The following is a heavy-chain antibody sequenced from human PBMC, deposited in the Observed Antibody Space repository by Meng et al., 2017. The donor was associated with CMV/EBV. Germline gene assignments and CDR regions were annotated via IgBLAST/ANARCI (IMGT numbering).Heavy chain of an antibody. V-gene: IGHV1-2*02. CDR2: INPNSGGT. J-gene: IGHJ3*02. D-gene: IGHD2-8*01. CDR3: ASSVLTRGVWAFDI. Sequence: ASVKVSCKASGYTFTGYYMHWVRQAPGQGLEWMGWINPNSGGTNYAQKFQGRVTMTRNTSTSTAYMELVRLRSEDTAVYYCASSVLTRGVWAFDIWGQGTMVTVSS. CDR1: GYTFTGYY.